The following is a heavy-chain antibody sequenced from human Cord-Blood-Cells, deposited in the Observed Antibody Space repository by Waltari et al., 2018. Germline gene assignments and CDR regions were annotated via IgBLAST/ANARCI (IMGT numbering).Heavy chain of an antibody. CDR1: GFSLSTSGVG. CDR3: AHSRHGGYSSGWYGPILYYYYMDV. D-gene: IGHD6-19*01. V-gene: IGHV2-5*01. CDR2: IYWNDDK. Sequence: QITLKESGPTLVKPTQTLTLTCTFSGFSLSTSGVGVGWIRQPPGKALEWLALIYWNDDKRYSPSLKSRLTITKDTSKNQVVLTMTNMDPVDTATYYCAHSRHGGYSSGWYGPILYYYYMDVWGKGTTVTVSS. J-gene: IGHJ6*03.